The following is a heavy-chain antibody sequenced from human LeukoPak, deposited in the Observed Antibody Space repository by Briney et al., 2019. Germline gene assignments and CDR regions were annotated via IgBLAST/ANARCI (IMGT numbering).Heavy chain of an antibody. CDR3: AKDYYYDSSGYLSS. D-gene: IGHD3-22*01. CDR2: ISWNSGSI. Sequence: GGSLRLSCAASGFTFDDYAMHWVRQAPGKGLEWVSGISWNSGSIGYADSVKGRFTISRDNAKNSLYLQMNSLRAKDMALYYCAKDYYYDSSGYLSSWGQGTLVTVSS. CDR1: GFTFDDYA. V-gene: IGHV3-9*03. J-gene: IGHJ5*02.